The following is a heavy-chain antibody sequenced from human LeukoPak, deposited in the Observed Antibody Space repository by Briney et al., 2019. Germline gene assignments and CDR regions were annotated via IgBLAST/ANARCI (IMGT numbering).Heavy chain of an antibody. D-gene: IGHD2-2*01. J-gene: IGHJ6*02. Sequence: GASVKVSCKASGGTFSSYAISWVRQAPGQGLEWMGRIIPILGIANYAQEFQGRVTITADKSTSTAYMELSSLRSEDTAVYYCARDLIPDCSSTSCYGSYYYYGMDVWGQGTTVTVSS. CDR2: IIPILGIA. V-gene: IGHV1-69*04. CDR1: GGTFSSYA. CDR3: ARDLIPDCSSTSCYGSYYYYGMDV.